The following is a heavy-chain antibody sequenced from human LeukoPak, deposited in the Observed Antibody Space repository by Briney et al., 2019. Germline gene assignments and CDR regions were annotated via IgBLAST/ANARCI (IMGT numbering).Heavy chain of an antibody. CDR3: ARRLSSGWYFRFDY. V-gene: IGHV4-34*01. D-gene: IGHD6-19*01. CDR1: GGSFSGYY. CDR2: INHSGST. Sequence: SETLSLTCAVYGGSFSGYYWSWIRQPPGKGLEWIGEINHSGSTNYNPSLKSRVTISVDTSKNQFSLKLSSETAADTAVYYCARRLSSGWYFRFDYWGQGTLVTVSS. J-gene: IGHJ4*02.